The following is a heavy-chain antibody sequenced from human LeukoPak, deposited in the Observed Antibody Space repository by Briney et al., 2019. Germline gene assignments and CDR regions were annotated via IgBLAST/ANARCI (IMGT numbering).Heavy chain of an antibody. J-gene: IGHJ4*02. Sequence: PSETLSLTCTVSGGSISSSSYYWGWIRQPPGKGLEWIGSIYYSGSTYYNPSLKSRVTISVDTSKNQFSLKLSSVTAADTAVYYCASGLIAAAVGALPSLFDYWGQGTLVTVSS. V-gene: IGHV4-39*07. CDR2: IYYSGST. D-gene: IGHD6-13*01. CDR3: ASGLIAAAVGALPSLFDY. CDR1: GGSISSSSYY.